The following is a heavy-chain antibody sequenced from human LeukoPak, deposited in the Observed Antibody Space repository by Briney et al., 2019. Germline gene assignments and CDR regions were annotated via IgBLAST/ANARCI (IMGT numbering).Heavy chain of an antibody. Sequence: SVKVSRNASGGTFSSYAISWVRQAPGQGLEWMGRIIPILGIANYAQKFQGRVTITADKSTSTAYMELSSLRSEDTAVYYCAREYSSSWYSNYWYFDLWGRGTLVTVSS. J-gene: IGHJ2*01. CDR1: GGTFSSYA. CDR2: IIPILGIA. CDR3: AREYSSSWYSNYWYFDL. V-gene: IGHV1-69*04. D-gene: IGHD6-13*01.